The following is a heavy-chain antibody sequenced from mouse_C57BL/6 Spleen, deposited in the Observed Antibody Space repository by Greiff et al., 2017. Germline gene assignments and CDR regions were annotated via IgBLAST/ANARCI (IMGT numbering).Heavy chain of an antibody. V-gene: IGHV5-17*01. CDR3: ARKLTGALDY. CDR1: GFTFSDYG. D-gene: IGHD4-1*01. CDR2: ISSGRSTI. J-gene: IGHJ2*01. Sequence: EVQLVESGGGLVKPGGSLKLSCAASGFTFSDYGMHWVRQAPEKGLEWVAYISSGRSTIYYADTVKGRFTISRDNAKNTLFLQMTSLRSEDTAMYYCARKLTGALDYWGQGTTLTVSS.